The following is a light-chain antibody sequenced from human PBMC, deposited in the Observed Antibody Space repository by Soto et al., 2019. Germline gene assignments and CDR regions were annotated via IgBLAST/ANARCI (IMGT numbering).Light chain of an antibody. CDR1: QSVKSS. Sequence: IVMTQSPATLSVSPGERATLSCRASQSVKSSLAWYQQKPGQAPTLLIYSASTRATGIPARFSGSGSGTEFTLTISSLQSEDFALYYCQQYNSRPRTFGQGTKVEIK. CDR2: SAS. CDR3: QQYNSRPRT. J-gene: IGKJ1*01. V-gene: IGKV3-15*01.